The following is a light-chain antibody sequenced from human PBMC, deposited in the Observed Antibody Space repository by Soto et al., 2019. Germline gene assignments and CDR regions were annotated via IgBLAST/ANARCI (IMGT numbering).Light chain of an antibody. CDR3: QQYGISPRT. V-gene: IGKV3-20*01. Sequence: EIVLTQSPGTLSLSPGERATLSCRASQSGTNNYLAWYQQRPGQAPRLLIYGASSRATRIPDRFSGSGSGTDFTLSLSRLEPEDFAVYYCQQYGISPRTFGQGTKVEIK. CDR2: GAS. CDR1: QSGTNNY. J-gene: IGKJ1*01.